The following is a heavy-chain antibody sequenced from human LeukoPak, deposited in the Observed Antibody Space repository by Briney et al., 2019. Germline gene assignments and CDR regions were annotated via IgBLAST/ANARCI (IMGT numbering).Heavy chain of an antibody. CDR3: ARSLRITIFGVVIG. J-gene: IGHJ4*02. CDR1: GYSISSGYY. CDR2: IYHSGST. V-gene: IGHV4-38-2*01. Sequence: MSSETLSLTCAASGYSISSGYYWGWIRQPPGKGLEWIGSIYHSGSTYYNPSLKSRVTISVDTSKNQFSLKLSSVTAADTAVYYCARSLRITIFGVVIGWGQGTLVTVSS. D-gene: IGHD3-3*01.